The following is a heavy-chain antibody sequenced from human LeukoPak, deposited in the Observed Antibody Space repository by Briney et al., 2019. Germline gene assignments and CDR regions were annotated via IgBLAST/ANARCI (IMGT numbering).Heavy chain of an antibody. V-gene: IGHV3-53*01. D-gene: IGHD5-12*01. CDR2: IYTDGST. CDR1: GFTVSSNY. CDR3: ARVGAWLRSGYYFDY. J-gene: IGHJ4*02. Sequence: GGSLRLSCAASGFTVSSNYLTWVRQAPGKGLEWVSIIYTDGSTYYAASVKGRFTISRDNSKNTLFLQVNSLRAEDTAMYFCARVGAWLRSGYYFDYWGQGTLVAVSS.